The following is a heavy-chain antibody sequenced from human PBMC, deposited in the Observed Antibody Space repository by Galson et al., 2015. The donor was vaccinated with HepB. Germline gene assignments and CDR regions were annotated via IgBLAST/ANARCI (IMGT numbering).Heavy chain of an antibody. CDR1: GYTFSSYS. V-gene: IGHV1-18*01. Sequence: SVKVSCKASGYTFSSYSITWVRQAPGQGLEWMGWISAYDGYTDYAQKLQGRVTMTTDTSTSTAYTELRSLRSDDTAVYFCARGALVAVVAATQNNWFDPWGQGTLVTVSS. D-gene: IGHD2-15*01. CDR2: ISAYDGYT. J-gene: IGHJ5*02. CDR3: ARGALVAVVAATQNNWFDP.